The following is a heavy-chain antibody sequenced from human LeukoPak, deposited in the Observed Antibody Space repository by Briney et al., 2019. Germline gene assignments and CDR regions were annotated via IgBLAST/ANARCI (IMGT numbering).Heavy chain of an antibody. V-gene: IGHV3-11*01. J-gene: IGHJ4*02. D-gene: IGHD5-18*01. CDR3: ARDRDTAMVTDY. Sequence: GGSLRLSCAASGFTFSNAWMSWIRQAPGKGLEWVSYISSSGSTIYYADSVKGRFTISRDNAKNSLYLQMNSLRAEDTAVYYCARDRDTAMVTDYWGQGTLVTVSS. CDR1: GFTFSNAW. CDR2: ISSSGSTI.